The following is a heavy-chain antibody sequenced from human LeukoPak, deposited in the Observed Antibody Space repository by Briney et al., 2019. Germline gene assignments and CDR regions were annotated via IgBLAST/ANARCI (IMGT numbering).Heavy chain of an antibody. CDR2: IYHSGST. V-gene: IGHV4-30-2*01. CDR1: GGSISSGGYS. J-gene: IGHJ4*02. D-gene: IGHD6-13*01. Sequence: ASYTLSLTCAVSGGSISSGGYSGRWVRQPRGKGLEWIGYIYHSGSTYYTLSLQSPVSRSVYRYKNQFPLKLLSGAAADAALYFCASPRTSSSWYYYYDYWGQGTLVTVSS. CDR3: ASPRTSSSWYYYYDY.